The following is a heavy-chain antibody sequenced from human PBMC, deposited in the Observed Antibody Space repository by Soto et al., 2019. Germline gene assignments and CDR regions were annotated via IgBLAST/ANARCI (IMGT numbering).Heavy chain of an antibody. V-gene: IGHV3-30-3*01. CDR3: ARGSSTVVTHPSGYFGL. J-gene: IGHJ2*01. CDR1: GFTFSSYT. CDR2: ISFDGSNK. D-gene: IGHD4-17*01. Sequence: QVQVVESGGGVVQPGRSLRLSCAASGFTFSSYTMHWVRQAPGKGLEWVAVISFDGSNKLYAGSVKGRFTISRNNSNNTLYLQMNSVRPEDTAVYYCARGSSTVVTHPSGYFGLWGRGTLVTVSS.